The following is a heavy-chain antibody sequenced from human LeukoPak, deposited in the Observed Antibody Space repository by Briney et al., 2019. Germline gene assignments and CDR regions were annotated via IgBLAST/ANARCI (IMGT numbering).Heavy chain of an antibody. CDR2: ISWNSGTI. CDR3: AKDYYYDSSGYTYCDY. CDR1: GFTFNDYA. Sequence: GGSLRLSCVASGFTFNDYAMHWVRQAPGKGLEWVSGISWNSGTIGYADSVKGRFTISRDNAKNSLYLQMNSLRAEDVAFYYCAKDYYYDSSGYTYCDYWGQGAQVTVSS. J-gene: IGHJ4*02. V-gene: IGHV3-9*03. D-gene: IGHD3-22*01.